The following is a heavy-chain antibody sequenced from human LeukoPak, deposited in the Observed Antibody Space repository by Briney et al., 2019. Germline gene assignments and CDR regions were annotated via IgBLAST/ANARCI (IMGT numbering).Heavy chain of an antibody. CDR3: ARRPTTHYYYDSSGYSPDAFDI. V-gene: IGHV5-51*01. Sequence: GESLKISCHTSGYSFTSYWIAWVRQRPGKGLEWVGVMYPGESDTRYSPSFQGQVTLSADKSTKTAYLQWSSLKASDTAMYYCARRPTTHYYYDSSGYSPDAFDIWGQGTMVTVSS. D-gene: IGHD3-22*01. J-gene: IGHJ3*02. CDR1: GYSFTSYW. CDR2: MYPGESDT.